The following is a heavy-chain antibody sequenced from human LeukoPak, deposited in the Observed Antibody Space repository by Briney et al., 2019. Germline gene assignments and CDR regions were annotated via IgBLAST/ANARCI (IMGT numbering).Heavy chain of an antibody. Sequence: PGGSLRLSCAASGFTFSSYSMSWVRQAPGKGLEWVSVIYSGGSTYYADSVKGRFTISRDNSKNTLDLHMNSLRAEDTAVYYCARTRVAVAGMGFFDYWGQGTLVTVSS. CDR3: ARTRVAVAGMGFFDY. D-gene: IGHD6-19*01. CDR2: IYSGGST. CDR1: GFTFSSYS. V-gene: IGHV3-53*01. J-gene: IGHJ4*02.